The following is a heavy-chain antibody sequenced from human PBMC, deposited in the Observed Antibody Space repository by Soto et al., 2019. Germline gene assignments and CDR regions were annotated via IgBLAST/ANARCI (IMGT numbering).Heavy chain of an antibody. D-gene: IGHD3-22*01. V-gene: IGHV4-30-4*01. CDR2: IYYSGST. CDR1: GGSISSGDYY. CDR3: ARGTYYYDSSGYYIDY. Sequence: QVQLQESGPGLVKPSQTLSLTCTVSGGSISSGDYYWSWIRQPPGKGLEWIGYIYYSGSTYYNPSLKGRVTISVDTSKNQFSLKLSSVTAADTAVYYCARGTYYYDSSGYYIDYWGQGTLVTVSS. J-gene: IGHJ4*02.